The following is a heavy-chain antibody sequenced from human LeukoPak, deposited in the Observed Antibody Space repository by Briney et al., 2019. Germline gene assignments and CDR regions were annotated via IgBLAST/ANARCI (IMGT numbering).Heavy chain of an antibody. CDR1: GYSISRNYF. CDR3: ARVGGSPTDYYYYMDV. Sequence: PSETLSLTCTVSGYSISRNYFWGWIRPPPGKGLEWIGNIYHSGNTYSNPSLKSRVTMSGEKAKKKFYMKMSSVTAADTAVYYCARVGGSPTDYYYYMDVWGKGTTVTVSS. J-gene: IGHJ6*03. V-gene: IGHV4-38-2*02. CDR2: IYHSGNT. D-gene: IGHD1-26*01.